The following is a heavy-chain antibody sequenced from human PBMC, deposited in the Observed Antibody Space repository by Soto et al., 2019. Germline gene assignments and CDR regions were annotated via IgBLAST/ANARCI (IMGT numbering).Heavy chain of an antibody. J-gene: IGHJ4*02. V-gene: IGHV3-30-3*01. CDR1: GFTFSSYA. CDR2: ISSDGSNK. D-gene: IGHD3-3*01. CDR3: ARDLEGVDY. Sequence: QVQLVESGGGVVQPGRSLRLSCAASGFTFSSYAMHWVRQAPGKGLEWVAVISSDGSNKYYADSVKGRFTISRDNSKNTLYLQMNSLRAEDTAVDYCARDLEGVDYWGQGTLVTVSS.